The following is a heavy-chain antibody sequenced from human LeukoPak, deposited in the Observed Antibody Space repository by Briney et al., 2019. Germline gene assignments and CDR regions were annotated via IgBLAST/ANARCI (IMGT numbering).Heavy chain of an antibody. D-gene: IGHD4-11*01. CDR1: GDSITSVYW. CDR3: VRGDNYMFDY. J-gene: IGHJ4*02. V-gene: IGHV4-4*02. CDR2: ISHSGAT. Sequence: PSETLSLTCAVSGDSITSVYWWSWVRQAPGKGLEWIGEISHSGATKHNPSLKSRVTMSVDKSKNQLSLRVNSMTAADAAVHYCVRGDNYMFDYWGQGTLVTVSS.